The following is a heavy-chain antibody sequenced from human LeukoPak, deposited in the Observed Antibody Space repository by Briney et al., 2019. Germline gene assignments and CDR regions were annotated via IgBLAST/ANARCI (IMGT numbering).Heavy chain of an antibody. CDR3: ASSSSGSFYYFDY. CDR2: ISSSGSTI. J-gene: IGHJ4*02. V-gene: IGHV3-48*03. Sequence: PGGSLRLSCAASGFTFSSYEMNWVRQAPGKGLEWVSYISSSGSTIYYADSVKGRFTISSDNAKNSLYVQMNSLRAEDTAVYYCASSSSGSFYYFDYWGQGTLVTVSS. D-gene: IGHD1-26*01. CDR1: GFTFSSYE.